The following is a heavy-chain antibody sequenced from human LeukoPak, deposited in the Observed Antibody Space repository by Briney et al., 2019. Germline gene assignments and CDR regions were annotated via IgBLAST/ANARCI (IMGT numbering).Heavy chain of an antibody. J-gene: IGHJ4*02. Sequence: GGSLRLSCTASGFTFSSYEMNWVRQAPGKGLEWVSYISRSGSTIYYADSVKGRFTISRDNAKNSLYLQMNSLRAEDTAVYYCARGSGSYGGVDYWGQGTLVTVSS. V-gene: IGHV3-48*03. CDR3: ARGSGSYGGVDY. CDR2: ISRSGSTI. CDR1: GFTFSSYE. D-gene: IGHD1-26*01.